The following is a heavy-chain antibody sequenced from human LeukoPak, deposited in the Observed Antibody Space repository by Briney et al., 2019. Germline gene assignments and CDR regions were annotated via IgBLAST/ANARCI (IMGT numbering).Heavy chain of an antibody. CDR1: GFTFSTSW. V-gene: IGHV3-7*01. CDR3: TRDSGRFRLDY. J-gene: IGHJ4*02. D-gene: IGHD6-19*01. CDR2: IKEDGSET. Sequence: PGGSLRLSCAASGFTFSTSWMNWIRQAPGKGLEWVASIKEDGSETHYADSVKGRFTVSRDNAKNSLFLQMNSLRVEDTAVYYCTRDSGRFRLDYWGQGVLVTVSS.